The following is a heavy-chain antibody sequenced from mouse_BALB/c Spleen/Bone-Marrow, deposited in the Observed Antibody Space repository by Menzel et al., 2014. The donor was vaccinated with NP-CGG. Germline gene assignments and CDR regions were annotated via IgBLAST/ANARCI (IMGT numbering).Heavy chain of an antibody. D-gene: IGHD2-1*01. V-gene: IGHV7-3*02. CDR3: ARDIEGNYSYWYPDV. Sequence: VQLKESGGGLVQPGGSLRLSCATSGFTLTDYYMSWVRQPPGKALEWLGFIRNKAKGYTTEYSASVKGRFTISRDNSQSILYLQMTTLRPEDSATYYCARDIEGNYSYWYPDVRGAGTTITFSS. CDR1: GFTLTDYY. J-gene: IGHJ1*01. CDR2: IRNKAKGYTT.